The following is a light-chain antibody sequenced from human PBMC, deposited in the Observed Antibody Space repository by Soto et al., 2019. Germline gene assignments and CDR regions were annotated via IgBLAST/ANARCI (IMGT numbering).Light chain of an antibody. V-gene: IGKV3-11*01. CDR2: DAY. CDR1: QSFRGL. CDR3: QQRHMWPIT. J-gene: IGKJ5*01. Sequence: VFTPAPGTLALSSGERATPSLMASQSFRGLLAWYQQKPGQAPRLLIYDAYNRATGIPPRFSGSGSGTDFTLTISSLEPEDSAVYYCQQRHMWPITFGQGTRLEIK.